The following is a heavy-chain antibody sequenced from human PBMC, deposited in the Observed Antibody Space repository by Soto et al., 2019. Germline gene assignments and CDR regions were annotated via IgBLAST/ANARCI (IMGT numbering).Heavy chain of an antibody. J-gene: IGHJ6*02. CDR2: IIPIFGTA. V-gene: IGHV1-69*13. CDR1: GCTFSSYA. D-gene: IGHD3-10*01. CDR3: ARDGGFGELLYYYYGMDV. Sequence: ASVKVSCKASGCTFSSYAISWVRQAPGQGLEWMGGIIPIFGTANYAQKFQGRVTITADESTSTAYMELRSLRSDDTAVYYCARDGGFGELLYYYYGMDVWGQGTTVTVSS.